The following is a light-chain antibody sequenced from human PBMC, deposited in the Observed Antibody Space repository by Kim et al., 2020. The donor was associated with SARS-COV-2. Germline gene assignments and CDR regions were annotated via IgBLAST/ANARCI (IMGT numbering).Light chain of an antibody. Sequence: SSELTQDPAVSVALGQSVRITCQGDSLRSFYASWYQQRPGQAPVLVIYGKDKRPSGIPDRFSGSSSGNTATLTITGAQAEDEADYYCNSRDTSGNHLMFGGGTQLTVL. V-gene: IGLV3-19*01. CDR2: GKD. CDR1: SLRSFY. J-gene: IGLJ3*02. CDR3: NSRDTSGNHLM.